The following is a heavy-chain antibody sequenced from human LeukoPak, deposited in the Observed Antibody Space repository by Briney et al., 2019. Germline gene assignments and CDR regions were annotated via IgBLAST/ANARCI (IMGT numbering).Heavy chain of an antibody. Sequence: GGSLRLSCAAAGFTFDDYAMHWVRQAPGKGLEWGSGISWNTGSIGYADSVKGRFTISRDSAKNSLYLQMNILRAEDTALYPCARSQYYYDSSGPNYYFDYWGQGTLVTVSS. V-gene: IGHV3-9*01. D-gene: IGHD3-22*01. J-gene: IGHJ4*02. CDR3: ARSQYYYDSSGPNYYFDY. CDR2: ISWNTGSI. CDR1: GFTFDDYA.